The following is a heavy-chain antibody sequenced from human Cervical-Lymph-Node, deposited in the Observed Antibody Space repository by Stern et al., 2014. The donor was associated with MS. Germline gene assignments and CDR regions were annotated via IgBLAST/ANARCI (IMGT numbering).Heavy chain of an antibody. CDR3: ARVPDYGDAFFDY. V-gene: IGHV4-30-4*01. CDR2: IHYSGGT. Sequence: QVQLQESGPGLVKPSQTLSLTCTVSGGSISSGDNYWSWIRQPPGKGPEWIGYIHYSGGTYFNPSPKSRATISADTSKNQFSLKLNSMTAADTAVYYCARVPDYGDAFFDYWGQGILVTVSS. D-gene: IGHD4-17*01. J-gene: IGHJ4*02. CDR1: GGSISSGDNY.